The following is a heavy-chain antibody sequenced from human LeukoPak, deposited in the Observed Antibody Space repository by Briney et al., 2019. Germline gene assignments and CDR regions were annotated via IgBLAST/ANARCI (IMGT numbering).Heavy chain of an antibody. CDR1: GGSISSYY. J-gene: IGHJ6*03. CDR2: INHSGST. D-gene: IGHD6-6*01. Sequence: SETLSLTCTVSGGSISSYYWSWIRQPPGKGLEWIGEINHSGSTNYNPSLKSRVTISVDTSKNQFSLKLSSVTAADTAVYYCARVRGSSSLNYYYYYMDVWGKGTTVTVSS. V-gene: IGHV4-34*01. CDR3: ARVRGSSSLNYYYYYMDV.